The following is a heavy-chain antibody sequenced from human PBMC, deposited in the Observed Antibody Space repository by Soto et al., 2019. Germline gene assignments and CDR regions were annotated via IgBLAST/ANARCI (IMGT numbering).Heavy chain of an antibody. Sequence: EVQLVESGGGLVQPGGSLRLSCAASGFTFSSYSMNWVRQAPGKGLEWVSYISSSSSTIYYADSVKGRFTISRDNAKNSLYLQMNSLRDEDTAVYYCARDDIVVVPAATNYYYYGMDVWGQGTTVTGSS. CDR1: GFTFSSYS. V-gene: IGHV3-48*02. CDR3: ARDDIVVVPAATNYYYYGMDV. D-gene: IGHD2-2*01. CDR2: ISSSSSTI. J-gene: IGHJ6*02.